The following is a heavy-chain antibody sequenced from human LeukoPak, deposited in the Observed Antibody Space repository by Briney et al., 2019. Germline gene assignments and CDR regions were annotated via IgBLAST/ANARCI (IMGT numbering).Heavy chain of an antibody. D-gene: IGHD1-26*01. V-gene: IGHV4-39*01. CDR3: GSHSGSYYRPYYFDY. J-gene: IGHJ4*02. CDR1: GASISGSNYY. CDR2: IFYSGST. Sequence: PSETLSLTCIVSGASISGSNYYWGWIRQPPGMGLEWIGSIFYSGSTYYNPSLKSRVTISVDTSKNQFSLKLSSVTAADTAVYYCGSHSGSYYRPYYFDYWGQGTLVTVSS.